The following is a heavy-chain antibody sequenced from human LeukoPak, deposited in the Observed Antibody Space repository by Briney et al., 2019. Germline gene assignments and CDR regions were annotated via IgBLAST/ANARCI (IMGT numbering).Heavy chain of an antibody. CDR1: GFTFSSYA. J-gene: IGHJ4*02. D-gene: IGHD1-26*01. CDR3: AREGGSFFFDN. V-gene: IGHV3-48*03. Sequence: GGSLRLSCAASGFTFSSYAMSWVRQAPGKGLEWISYISSSGSGSTQYYADSVKGRFTISRDNGKNSVYLQMNSLRVEDTAVYYCAREGGSFFFDNWGQGTLVTVSS. CDR2: ISSSGSGSTQ.